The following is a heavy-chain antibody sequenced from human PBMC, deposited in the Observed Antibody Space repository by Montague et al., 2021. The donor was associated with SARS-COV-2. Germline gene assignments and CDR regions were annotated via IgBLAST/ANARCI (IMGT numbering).Heavy chain of an antibody. J-gene: IGHJ6*02. CDR2: XYWDDDK. V-gene: IGHV2-5*02. CDR3: AHSIAAIEAESSYYYYYYGMDV. CDR1: GFSLSTSGVG. Sequence: PALVKPTQTLTLTCTFSGFSLSTSGVGVGWIRQPPGKAPEWLALXYWDDDKRYSPSLKSRLTITKDTSKNQVVLTMTNMDPVDTATYYCAHSIAAIEAESSYYYYYYGMDVWGQGTTVTVPS. D-gene: IGHD6-25*01.